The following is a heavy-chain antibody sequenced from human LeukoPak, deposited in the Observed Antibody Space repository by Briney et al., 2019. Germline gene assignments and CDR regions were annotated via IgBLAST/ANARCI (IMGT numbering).Heavy chain of an antibody. D-gene: IGHD2-8*01. CDR2: INSDGSST. J-gene: IGHJ6*03. CDR1: GFTLSSNW. Sequence: PGGSLRLSCAASGFTLSSNWMHWVRQAPGKGLVWVARINSDGSSTSYADSVKGRLTISRDNAKNTLYLQMKSLRAEDTAVYYCAREEICSNGVYSSCMDVWGKGTTVTVSS. CDR3: AREEICSNGVYSSCMDV. V-gene: IGHV3-74*01.